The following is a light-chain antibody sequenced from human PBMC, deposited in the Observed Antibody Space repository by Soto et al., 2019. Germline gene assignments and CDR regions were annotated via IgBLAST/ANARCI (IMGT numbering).Light chain of an antibody. Sequence: DIQMTQSPSTLSASVGDRVTITCRASQTIDSWLAWYQQKPGKAPNLLISEASTLESGVPSRFSGSESGTEFILSISSLQHDDFASYYCQQYKSYPWTFGQGTKVEIK. CDR3: QQYKSYPWT. J-gene: IGKJ1*01. V-gene: IGKV1-5*03. CDR1: QTIDSW. CDR2: EAS.